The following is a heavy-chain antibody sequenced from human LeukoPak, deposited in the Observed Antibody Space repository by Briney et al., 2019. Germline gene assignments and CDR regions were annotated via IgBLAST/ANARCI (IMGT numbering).Heavy chain of an antibody. CDR2: MNPNSGNT. D-gene: IGHD2-21*02. Sequence: ASVKVSCKASGYTFTSYDINWVRQATGQGLEWMGWMNPNSGNTGYAQKFQGRVTITRNTSISTAYMELSSLRSEDTAVYYCARGRLQLNWFDPWGQGTLVTVSS. V-gene: IGHV1-8*03. CDR3: ARGRLQLNWFDP. J-gene: IGHJ5*02. CDR1: GYTFTSYD.